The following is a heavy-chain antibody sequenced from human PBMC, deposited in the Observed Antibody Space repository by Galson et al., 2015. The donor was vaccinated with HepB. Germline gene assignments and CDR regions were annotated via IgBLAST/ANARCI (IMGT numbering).Heavy chain of an antibody. D-gene: IGHD6-6*01. J-gene: IGHJ6*03. Sequence: SLRLSCAASGFSFSSYGMHWVRQAPGKGLEWVAVMWYDGSNTDYADSVKGRFTISRDNSKNTLYLQMNSLRAEDTGVYFCARDLAVRRGLWYYYYYMDVWGKGTTVTVSS. V-gene: IGHV3-33*01. CDR3: ARDLAVRRGLWYYYYYMDV. CDR1: GFSFSSYG. CDR2: MWYDGSNT.